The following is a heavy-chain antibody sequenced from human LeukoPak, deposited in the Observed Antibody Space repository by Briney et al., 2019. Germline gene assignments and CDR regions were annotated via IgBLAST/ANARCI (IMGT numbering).Heavy chain of an antibody. CDR3: ARGAISAAGEFDF. CDR2: IPSSSSSK. J-gene: IGHJ4*02. D-gene: IGHD6-13*01. Sequence: GGSLRLSCAASGFTFSSYTMNWVRQAPEKGLEWVSSIPSSSSSKYYADSVKGRFTISRDNAKNSLYLQMNSLRAEDTAVYYCARGAISAAGEFDFWGQGILVTVSS. CDR1: GFTFSSYT. V-gene: IGHV3-21*04.